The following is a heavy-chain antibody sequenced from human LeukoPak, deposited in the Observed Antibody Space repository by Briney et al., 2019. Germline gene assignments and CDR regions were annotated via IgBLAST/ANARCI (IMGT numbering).Heavy chain of an antibody. Sequence: GGSLRLSCAASGFTFSGYSMNWVRRAPGKGLEWVSSISSSSSYIYYADSVKGRFTISRDNAKNSLYLQMNSLRAEDTAVYYCARTGYSSSRYNWFDPWGQGTLVTVSS. J-gene: IGHJ5*02. CDR3: ARTGYSSSRYNWFDP. CDR1: GFTFSGYS. V-gene: IGHV3-21*01. CDR2: ISSSSSYI. D-gene: IGHD6-13*01.